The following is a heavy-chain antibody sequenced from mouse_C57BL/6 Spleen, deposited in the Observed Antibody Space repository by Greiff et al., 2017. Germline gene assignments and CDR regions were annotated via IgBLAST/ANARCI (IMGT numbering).Heavy chain of an antibody. V-gene: IGHV5-16*01. CDR2: INYDGSST. CDR1: GFTFSDYY. D-gene: IGHD3-1*01. Sequence: DVQLVESEGGLVQPGSSMKLSCTASGFTFSDYYMAWVRQVPEKGLEWVANINYDGSSTYYLDSLKSRFIISRDNAKNILYLQMSSLKSEDTATYYCARDQGLGDWYFDVWGTGTTVTVSS. CDR3: ARDQGLGDWYFDV. J-gene: IGHJ1*03.